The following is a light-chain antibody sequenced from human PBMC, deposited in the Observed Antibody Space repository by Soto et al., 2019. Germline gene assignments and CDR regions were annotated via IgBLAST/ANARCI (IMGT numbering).Light chain of an antibody. CDR1: SSDVGGYND. Sequence: QSALTQPASVSGSPGKSITISCTGTSSDVGGYNDVSWYQQHPGQAPKLMIYEVSNCSSGISNRFSGSKSGNTASPNISAAQADVGADYHFLSNPSSSTPVFGVETMRNVL. J-gene: IGLJ3*02. V-gene: IGLV2-14*01. CDR3: LSNPSSSTPV. CDR2: EVS.